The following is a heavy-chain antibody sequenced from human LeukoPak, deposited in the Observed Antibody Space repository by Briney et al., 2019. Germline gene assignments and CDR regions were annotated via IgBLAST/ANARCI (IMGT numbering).Heavy chain of an antibody. V-gene: IGHV4-59*01. CDR2: IYYSGST. CDR3: ARGRDSHDSSGAFDY. Sequence: SETLSLTCTVSGGSIRSYYWSWIRQPPGKGLEWIGYIYYSGSTNYNPSLKSRVTISVDTSKNQFTLKLSSVTAADTAVYYCARGRDSHDSSGAFDYWGQGTLVTVSS. J-gene: IGHJ4*02. D-gene: IGHD3-22*01. CDR1: GGSIRSYY.